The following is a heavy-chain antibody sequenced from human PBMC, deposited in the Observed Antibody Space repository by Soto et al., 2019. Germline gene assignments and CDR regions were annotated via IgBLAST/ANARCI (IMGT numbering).Heavy chain of an antibody. Sequence: SETLSLTCAVYGGSFSGYYWSWIRQPPGKGLEWIGEINHSGSTNYNPSLKSRVTISVDTSKNQFSLKLSSVAAADTAVYYCAGRIAAAGLDLDYWGQGTLVTVSS. CDR3: AGRIAAAGLDLDY. CDR1: GGSFSGYY. J-gene: IGHJ4*02. V-gene: IGHV4-34*01. CDR2: INHSGST. D-gene: IGHD6-13*01.